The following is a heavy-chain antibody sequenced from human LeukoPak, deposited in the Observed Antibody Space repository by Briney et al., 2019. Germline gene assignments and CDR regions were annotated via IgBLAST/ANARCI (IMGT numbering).Heavy chain of an antibody. J-gene: IGHJ4*02. CDR3: ARRYCSSTSCFLDY. CDR1: GGTFSSYA. Sequence: AASVKVSCKASGGTFSSYAISWVRQAPGQGLEWMGGIIPIFGTANYAQKFQGRVTITTDESTSTAYMELSSLRSEDTAVYYCARRYCSSTSCFLDYWGQGTLVTVSS. V-gene: IGHV1-69*05. D-gene: IGHD2-2*01. CDR2: IIPIFGTA.